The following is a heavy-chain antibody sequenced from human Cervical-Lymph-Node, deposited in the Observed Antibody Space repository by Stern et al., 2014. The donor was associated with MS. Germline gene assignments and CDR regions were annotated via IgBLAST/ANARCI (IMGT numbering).Heavy chain of an antibody. CDR3: ARDQFTTSLDV. D-gene: IGHD2-2*01. CDR1: GGSVSSDNYY. Sequence: QLQLQESGPGLVKPSQTLSLTCTVSGGSVSSDNYYWTWIRQHPGKGLEWIGHIYYSGTTYYNPSLKSRVTIPIDTSKNQFSLNLNSVTAADTAMYYCARDQFTTSLDVWGQGTTVTVSS. J-gene: IGHJ6*02. V-gene: IGHV4-31*03. CDR2: IYYSGTT.